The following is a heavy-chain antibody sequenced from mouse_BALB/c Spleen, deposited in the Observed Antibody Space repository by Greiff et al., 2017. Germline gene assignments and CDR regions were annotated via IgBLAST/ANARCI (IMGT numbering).Heavy chain of an antibody. CDR3: ARGGYDYDNYFDY. D-gene: IGHD2-4*01. J-gene: IGHJ2*01. CDR1: GYSITSGYY. V-gene: IGHV3-6*02. Sequence: EVKLQESGPGLVKPSQSLSLTCSVTGYSITSGYYWNWIRQFPGNKLEWMGYISYDGSNNYNPSLKNRISITRDTSKNQFFLKLNSVTTEDTATYYGARGGYDYDNYFDYWGQGTTLTVSS. CDR2: ISYDGSN.